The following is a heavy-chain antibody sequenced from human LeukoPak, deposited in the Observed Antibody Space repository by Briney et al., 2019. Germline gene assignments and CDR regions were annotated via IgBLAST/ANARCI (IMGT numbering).Heavy chain of an antibody. Sequence: RAGGSLRFCCSVAGITLSDVWMSWVRQAPGKGLEWVGLSKGKTSGGTTDVAPPGQGRFSISRDDSKNTLSLQMNSLEIEDTAVYYCTAGGDGTYSSDYWGQGTLVTVS. V-gene: IGHV3-15*01. CDR3: TAGGDGTYSSDY. D-gene: IGHD3-16*01. CDR1: GITLSDVW. CDR2: SKGKTSGGTT. J-gene: IGHJ4*02.